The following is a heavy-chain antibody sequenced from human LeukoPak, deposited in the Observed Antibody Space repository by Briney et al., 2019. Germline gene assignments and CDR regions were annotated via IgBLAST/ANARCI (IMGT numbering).Heavy chain of an antibody. CDR2: ISSSSSYI. D-gene: IGHD3-22*01. J-gene: IGHJ4*02. CDR1: GFTSSSYS. CDR3: ARANYDSSGYFDY. Sequence: GGSLRLSCAASGFTSSSYSMNWVRQAPGKGLEWVSSISSSSSYIYYADSVKGRFTISRENAKNSLYLQMNSLRAEDTAVYYCARANYDSSGYFDYWGQGTLVTVSS. V-gene: IGHV3-21*01.